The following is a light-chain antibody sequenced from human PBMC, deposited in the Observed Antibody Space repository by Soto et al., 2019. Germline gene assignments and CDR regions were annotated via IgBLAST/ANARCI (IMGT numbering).Light chain of an antibody. Sequence: DIQMTQSASSLPASVGDTVTISCQASQDISNYLNWFQQKPGKVPKLLIYDVFNVETGVPSRFSGRGSGTDFALISSNLQPEDFATYYFQQYDQLPITFGGGTKVDI. V-gene: IGKV1-33*01. J-gene: IGKJ4*01. CDR1: QDISNY. CDR2: DVF. CDR3: QQYDQLPIT.